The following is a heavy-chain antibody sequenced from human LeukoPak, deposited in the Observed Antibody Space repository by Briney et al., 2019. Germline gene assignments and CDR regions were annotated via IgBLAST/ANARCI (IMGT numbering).Heavy chain of an antibody. V-gene: IGHV1-46*01. J-gene: IGHJ6*02. CDR2: INPSGGST. D-gene: IGHD6-13*01. Sequence: GESLKISCKASGYTFTSYYMHWVRQAPGQGLEWMGIINPSGGSTSYAQKFQGRVTMTRDTSTSTVYMELSSLRSEDTAVYYCARMWIAAAGKDHYYGMDVWGQGTTVTVSS. CDR3: ARMWIAAAGKDHYYGMDV. CDR1: GYTFTSYY.